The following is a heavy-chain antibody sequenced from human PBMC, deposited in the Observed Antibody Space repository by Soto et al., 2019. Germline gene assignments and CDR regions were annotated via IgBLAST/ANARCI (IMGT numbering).Heavy chain of an antibody. CDR2: ISYDDRNK. J-gene: IGHJ5*02. Sequence: GGSLRLSCAASGFTFSSYGMHWVRQAPGKGLEWVAVISYDDRNKYYADSVKGRFTISRDNAKNSLYLQMNSLRAEDTAVYYCARVLDYDYVWGSYPLNWFDPWGQGTLVTVSS. V-gene: IGHV3-30*03. CDR1: GFTFSSYG. D-gene: IGHD3-16*02. CDR3: ARVLDYDYVWGSYPLNWFDP.